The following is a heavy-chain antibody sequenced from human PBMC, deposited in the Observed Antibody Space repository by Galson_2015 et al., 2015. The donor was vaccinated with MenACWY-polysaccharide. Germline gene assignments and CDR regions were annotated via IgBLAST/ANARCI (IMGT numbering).Heavy chain of an antibody. D-gene: IGHD2-21*01. CDR3: TRIIARKHTFVDS. J-gene: IGHJ4*02. Sequence: SVKVSCKASGYTFSSYDINWVRQAGGQGLEWMGWMSHNSGNTGYAQRFQGRVALTRDTATSTAYMELRMLRYDDTAVYYCTRIIARKHTFVDSWGQGTLVSVS. V-gene: IGHV1-8*01. CDR1: GYTFSSYD. CDR2: MSHNSGNT.